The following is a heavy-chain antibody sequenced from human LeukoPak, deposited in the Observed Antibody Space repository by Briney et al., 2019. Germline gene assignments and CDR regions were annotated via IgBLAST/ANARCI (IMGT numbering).Heavy chain of an antibody. D-gene: IGHD6-19*01. Sequence: PSETLSLTCTVSGGSISSYYWSWIRQPAGKGLEWIGRIYTSGSTNYNPSLKSRVTMSVDTFKNQFSLKLSSVTAADTAVYYCARDRGSSGWYGVYYFDYWGQGTLVTVSS. CDR2: IYTSGST. CDR1: GGSISSYY. CDR3: ARDRGSSGWYGVYYFDY. V-gene: IGHV4-4*07. J-gene: IGHJ4*02.